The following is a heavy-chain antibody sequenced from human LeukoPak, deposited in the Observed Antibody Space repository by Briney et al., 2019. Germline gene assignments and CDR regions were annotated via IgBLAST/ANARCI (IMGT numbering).Heavy chain of an antibody. Sequence: PSETLSLTCTVSGGSISSGDYYWSWIRQPPGKGLEWIGYIYYSGSTYYNPSLKSRVTISVDTSKNQFSLKLSSVTAADTAVYYCARGSPGGGSGRHPPPSYYYGMDVWGKGTTVTVSS. CDR1: GGSISSGDYY. D-gene: IGHD3-10*01. CDR2: IYYSGST. CDR3: ARGSPGGGSGRHPPPSYYYGMDV. J-gene: IGHJ6*04. V-gene: IGHV4-30-4*01.